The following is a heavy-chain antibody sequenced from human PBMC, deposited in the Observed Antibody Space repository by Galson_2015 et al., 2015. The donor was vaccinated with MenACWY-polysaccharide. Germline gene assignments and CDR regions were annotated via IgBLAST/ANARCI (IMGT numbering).Heavy chain of an antibody. CDR1: GYTFDTYY. V-gene: IGHV1-46*02. J-gene: IGHJ6*02. Sequence: SVKVSCKASGYTFDTYYAHWVRQAPGQGLEWMGIINPSGGGTSYAERFQGRVAMTSDTSTGTFYMELSGLTSEDTAIYYCARDKPPTTDVDYYSGLDVWGQGTTVIVSS. CDR3: ARDKPPTTDVDYYSGLDV. D-gene: IGHD5-12*01. CDR2: INPSGGGT.